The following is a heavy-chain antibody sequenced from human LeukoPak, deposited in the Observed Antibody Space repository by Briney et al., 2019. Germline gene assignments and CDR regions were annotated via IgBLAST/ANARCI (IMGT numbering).Heavy chain of an antibody. CDR3: AKGAGYSPGDYFYYGVDV. V-gene: IGHV3-9*01. D-gene: IGHD6-13*01. Sequence: QPGGSLRLSCAASGFTFDDYAMHWVRQAPGKGLEWVSGISWNSGSIGYGDSVKGRFTISRDNAKNSLYLQMNSLRAEDTALYYCAKGAGYSPGDYFYYGVDVWGQGTTVTVSS. CDR2: ISWNSGSI. CDR1: GFTFDDYA. J-gene: IGHJ6*02.